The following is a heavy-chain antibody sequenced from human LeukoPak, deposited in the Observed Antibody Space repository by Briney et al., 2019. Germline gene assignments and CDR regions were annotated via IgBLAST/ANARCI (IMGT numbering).Heavy chain of an antibody. CDR3: ARDIFGAAAAVKY. Sequence: ASVKVSCKASGYTFTSYYMHWVGQAPGQGLEWIGLIIPNRCVTNYAQTFQGRLTMTRDTSISTAYMELSRLRSDDTAVYYCARDIFGAAAAVKYWGQGTLVTVSS. CDR2: IIPNRCVT. CDR1: GYTFTSYY. D-gene: IGHD6-13*01. V-gene: IGHV1-2*06. J-gene: IGHJ4*02.